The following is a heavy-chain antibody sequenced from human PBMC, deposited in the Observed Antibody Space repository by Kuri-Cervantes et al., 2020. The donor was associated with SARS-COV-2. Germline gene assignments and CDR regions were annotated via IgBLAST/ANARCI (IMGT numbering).Heavy chain of an antibody. CDR1: GFTFGDYA. V-gene: IGHV3-49*04. CDR3: TRGDFWSGYYFDY. Sequence: GGSLRLSCTASGFTFGDYAMSWVRQAPGKGLEWVGFIRSKAYGGTTEYAASVEGRFTISRDDSKSIAYLQMNSLKTEDTAVYYCTRGDFWSGYYFDYWGQGTLVTVSS. D-gene: IGHD3-3*01. J-gene: IGHJ4*02. CDR2: IRSKAYGGTT.